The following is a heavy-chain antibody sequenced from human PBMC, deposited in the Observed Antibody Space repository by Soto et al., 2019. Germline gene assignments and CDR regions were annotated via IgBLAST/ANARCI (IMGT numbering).Heavy chain of an antibody. CDR1: GFILNNYA. V-gene: IGHV3-23*01. D-gene: IGHD3-16*01. CDR3: VKRGRTWGAFEF. J-gene: IGHJ3*01. CDR2: IGGTDGDSDGVP. Sequence: VKLLESGGDLVQPGGSLRLCCGASGFILNNYAMSWARQAPGKGLECVATIGGTDGDSDGVPWYEDSVKGRFTISRESSANTLFLHMDNLRAEDSALYYCVKRGRTWGAFEFFGQVTTVVVSS.